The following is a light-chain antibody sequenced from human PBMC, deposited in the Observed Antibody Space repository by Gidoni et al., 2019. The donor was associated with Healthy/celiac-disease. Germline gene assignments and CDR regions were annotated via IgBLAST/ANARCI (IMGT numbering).Light chain of an antibody. V-gene: IGLV2-14*01. J-gene: IGLJ2*01. CDR2: EVS. CDR1: SSDVGGYNY. CDR3: SSYTSSSTLV. Sequence: QPALTQPPSVSGSPGQSITISCTGTSSDVGGYNYVSWYQQHPGKAPKLMIYEVSNRPSGVSNRFSGSKSGNTASLTISGLQAEDEADYYCSSYTSSSTLVFGGGTKLTVL.